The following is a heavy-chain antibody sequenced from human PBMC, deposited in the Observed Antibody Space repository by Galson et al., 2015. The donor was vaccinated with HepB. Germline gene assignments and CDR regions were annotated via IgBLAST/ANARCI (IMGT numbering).Heavy chain of an antibody. V-gene: IGHV3-33*01. D-gene: IGHD4-17*01. Sequence: SLRLSCAASGFTFSSYGMHWVRQAPGKGLEWVAVIWYDGSNKYYADSVKGRFTISRDNSKNTLYLQMNSLRAEDTAVYYCARDLDYGDYGSYFQHWGQGTLVTVSS. CDR2: IWYDGSNK. CDR1: GFTFSSYG. CDR3: ARDLDYGDYGSYFQH. J-gene: IGHJ1*01.